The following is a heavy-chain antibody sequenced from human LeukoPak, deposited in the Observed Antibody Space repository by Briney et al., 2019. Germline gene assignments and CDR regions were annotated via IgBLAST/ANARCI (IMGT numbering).Heavy chain of an antibody. Sequence: GSLRLSCAASGFTFSSWWMHWVRQAPGKGLVWVSGISSDGSSTTYADSVKGRFTISRDNAKNTLYLQMNSLRGEDTAVYYCARVGVTIFDIWGQGTMVAVSS. CDR1: GFTFSSWW. CDR3: ARVGVTIFDI. V-gene: IGHV3-74*01. J-gene: IGHJ3*02. CDR2: ISSDGSST. D-gene: IGHD5-12*01.